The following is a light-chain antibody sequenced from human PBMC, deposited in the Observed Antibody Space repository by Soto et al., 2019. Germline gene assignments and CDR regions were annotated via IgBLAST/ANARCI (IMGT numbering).Light chain of an antibody. V-gene: IGKV3-20*01. CDR2: GVS. CDR3: HQFSNSP. Sequence: ELVLTQSPGTLSLSPGDRATLSCRASQNLIGTYLSWYQQRPGQAPRLLIYGVSHRATGIPDSFSGRGSVTDFTLTISRLVPEDFAVYYCHQFSNSPFGQGTRV. CDR1: QNLIGTY. J-gene: IGKJ2*01.